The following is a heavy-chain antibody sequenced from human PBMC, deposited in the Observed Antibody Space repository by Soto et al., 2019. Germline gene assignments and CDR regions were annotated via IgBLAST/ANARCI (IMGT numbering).Heavy chain of an antibody. CDR3: ASGYGSGSYWFDP. Sequence: QVQLQESGPGLVKPSQTLSLTCTVSGGSISSGGYYWSWIRQHPGKGLEWIGYIYYSGSTYYNPSPRRRVTRSVDTSANQCSLNLRPATAADTAVYYGASGYGSGSYWFDPWGQGTLVTVSS. J-gene: IGHJ5*02. CDR2: IYYSGST. CDR1: GGSISSGGYY. D-gene: IGHD3-10*01. V-gene: IGHV4-31*03.